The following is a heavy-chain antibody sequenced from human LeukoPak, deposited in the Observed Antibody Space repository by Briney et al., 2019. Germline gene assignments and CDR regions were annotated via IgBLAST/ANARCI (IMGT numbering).Heavy chain of an antibody. CDR1: GFTFSNAW. V-gene: IGHV3-48*04. J-gene: IGHJ4*02. CDR3: ARGPRDSGWYIGLYPYVADY. CDR2: ISSSSSTI. Sequence: GGSLRLSCAASGFTFSNAWMSWVRQAPGKGLEWVSYISSSSSTIYYADSVKGRFTISRDNAKNSLYLQMNSLRAEDTAVYYCARGPRDSGWYIGLYPYVADYWGQGTLVTVSS. D-gene: IGHD6-19*01.